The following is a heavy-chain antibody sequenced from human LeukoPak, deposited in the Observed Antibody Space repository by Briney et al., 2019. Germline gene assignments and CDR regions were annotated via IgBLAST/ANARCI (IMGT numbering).Heavy chain of an antibody. Sequence: PSETLSLTCTVSGGSISSYYWSWIRQPPGKGLEWIGYIYYSGSTNYNPSLKSRVTISVDTSKNQFSLKLSSVTAADTAVYYCARELPGGWFDPWGQGTLVTVSS. J-gene: IGHJ5*02. V-gene: IGHV4-59*01. CDR2: IYYSGST. D-gene: IGHD3-10*01. CDR3: ARELPGGWFDP. CDR1: GGSISSYY.